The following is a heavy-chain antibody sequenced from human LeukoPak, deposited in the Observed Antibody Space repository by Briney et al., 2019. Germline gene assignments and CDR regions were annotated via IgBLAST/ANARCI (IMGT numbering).Heavy chain of an antibody. CDR2: ISGSGGST. CDR1: GFTFSSYS. D-gene: IGHD6-19*01. V-gene: IGHV3-23*01. CDR3: AKRDVRNIAVASNFDY. J-gene: IGHJ4*02. Sequence: GGSLRLSCAASGFTFSSYSMNWVRQAPGKGLEWVSAISGSGGSTYYADSVKGRFTISRDNSKNTLYLQMNSLRAEDTAVYYCAKRDVRNIAVASNFDYWGQGTLVTVSS.